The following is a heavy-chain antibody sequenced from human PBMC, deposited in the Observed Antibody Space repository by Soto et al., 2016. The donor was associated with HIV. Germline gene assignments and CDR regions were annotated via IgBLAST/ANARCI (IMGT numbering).Heavy chain of an antibody. Sequence: EVQLLESGGGLVQPGGSLRLSCAASGFTFSSYAMSWVRQAPGKGLEWVSAISGSGGSTYYADSVKGRFTISRDNSKNTLYLQMNSLRAEDTAVYYCAKDLEVGYNIVVVPAAMVSFDYWGQGNPGHRLL. CDR2: ISGSGGST. V-gene: IGHV3-23*01. CDR1: GFTFSSYA. D-gene: IGHD2-2*01. CDR3: AKDLEVGYNIVVVPAAMVSFDY. J-gene: IGHJ4*02.